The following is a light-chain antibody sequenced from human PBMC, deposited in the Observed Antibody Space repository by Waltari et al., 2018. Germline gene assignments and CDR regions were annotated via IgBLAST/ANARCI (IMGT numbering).Light chain of an antibody. J-gene: IGLJ2*01. CDR3: ATWDDSLHAL. CDR1: SSNIGSNA. CDR2: SND. Sequence: QSVLTQPPSASGTPGQTVTISCSGSSSNIGSNAVNWYQQLPGTAPKLLIYSNDQMPSGVPYRFSGSKSGTSASLAISGLQSDDEANYYCATWDDSLHALFGGGTKLTVL. V-gene: IGLV1-44*01.